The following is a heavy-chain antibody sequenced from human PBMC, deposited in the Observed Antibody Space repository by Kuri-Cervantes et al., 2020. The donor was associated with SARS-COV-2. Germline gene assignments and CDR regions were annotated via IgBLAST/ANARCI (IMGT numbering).Heavy chain of an antibody. CDR1: GFTFSSYA. J-gene: IGHJ5*02. Sequence: GGSLRLSCAASGFTFSSYAMHWVRQAPGKGLEWVAVISYDGSNKYYADSVKGRFTISRGNSKNTLYLQMNSLRAEDTAVYYCATIAIVVVFNNWFDPWGQGTLVTDSS. V-gene: IGHV3-30-3*01. CDR2: ISYDGSNK. D-gene: IGHD2-2*01. CDR3: ATIAIVVVFNNWFDP.